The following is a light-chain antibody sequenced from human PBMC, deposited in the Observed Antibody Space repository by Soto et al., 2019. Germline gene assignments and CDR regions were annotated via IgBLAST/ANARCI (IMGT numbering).Light chain of an antibody. CDR2: CSS. CDR1: QSVSNNY. J-gene: IGKJ2*01. Sequence: EVVLTQSPATLSFSPGEGATLSCRASQSVSNNYFPWYQQKPGQAPRLLIFCSSDRPTGIPDRFRGSGSGTDVTLTISRLGPEDFAVYYCHQYGSSPPYTFGQGTKLEIK. CDR3: HQYGSSPPYT. V-gene: IGKV3-20*01.